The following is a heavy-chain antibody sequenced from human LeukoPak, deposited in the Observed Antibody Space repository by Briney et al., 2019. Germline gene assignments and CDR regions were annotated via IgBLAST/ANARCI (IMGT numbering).Heavy chain of an antibody. Sequence: GGSLRLSCAASGFTFSSYGMSWVRQAPGKGLEWVAVISYDGSNKYYADSVKGRFTISRDNSKNTLYLQMNSLRAEDTAVYYCARQGGRRGYYDILTGYSTYNWFDPWGQGTLVTVSS. J-gene: IGHJ5*02. CDR3: ARQGGRRGYYDILTGYSTYNWFDP. D-gene: IGHD3-9*01. CDR2: ISYDGSNK. CDR1: GFTFSSYG. V-gene: IGHV3-30*03.